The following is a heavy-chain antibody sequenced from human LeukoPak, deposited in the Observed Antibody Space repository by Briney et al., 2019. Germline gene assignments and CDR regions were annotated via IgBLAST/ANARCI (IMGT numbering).Heavy chain of an antibody. CDR2: ISASGGGT. Sequence: TGGSLRLSCAASRFTFNRYSMSWVRQAPGKGLQWVSSISASGGGTHYASSVRGRFSISRDNSKDTVFLQMNGLRAEDTAIYYCAKWDENFYYMDVWGQGTTVTVSS. J-gene: IGHJ6*03. CDR3: AKWDENFYYMDV. D-gene: IGHD1-26*01. CDR1: RFTFNRYS. V-gene: IGHV3-23*01.